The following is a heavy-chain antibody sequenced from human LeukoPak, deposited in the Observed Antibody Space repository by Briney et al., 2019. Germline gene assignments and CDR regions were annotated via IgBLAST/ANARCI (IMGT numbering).Heavy chain of an antibody. J-gene: IGHJ4*02. D-gene: IGHD1-1*01. V-gene: IGHV4-34*01. Sequence: SETLSLTCAVSGGSFSGYYWSWSRQPPGKGLEWVGEINHSGSTNYNPSHKSRVTISVDTSKNQFSLKLSSVTAADTAVYYCARSGGTHYFDYWGQGTLVTVSS. CDR3: ARSGGTHYFDY. CDR2: INHSGST. CDR1: GGSFSGYY.